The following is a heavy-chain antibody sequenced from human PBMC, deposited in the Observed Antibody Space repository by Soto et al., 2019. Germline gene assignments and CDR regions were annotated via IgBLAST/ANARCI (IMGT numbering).Heavy chain of an antibody. D-gene: IGHD3-10*01. CDR1: GGSFSGYY. V-gene: IGHV4-34*01. CDR2: INHSGST. CDR3: ARGGNYGSGSYSPRGSPHKNWFDP. Sequence: PSETLSLTCAVYGGSFSGYYWSWIRQPPGKGLEWIGEINHSGSTNYNPSLKSRVTISVDTSKNQFSLKLSSVTAADTAVYYCARGGNYGSGSYSPRGSPHKNWFDPWGQGTLVTVSS. J-gene: IGHJ5*02.